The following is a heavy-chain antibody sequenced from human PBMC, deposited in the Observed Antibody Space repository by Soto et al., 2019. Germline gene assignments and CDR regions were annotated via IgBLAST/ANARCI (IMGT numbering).Heavy chain of an antibody. Sequence: GVSLRLSCAASAFTLSDDYMTWIRQPPGKGLEWVLYISSGGISIYYADYVKGRFTISRDNAKNSLYLQMNSLRAEDTAMYYCASLAIGTIIRGAPDFWGQGTLVTVSS. CDR3: ASLAIGTIIRGAPDF. V-gene: IGHV3-11*01. CDR1: AFTLSDDY. J-gene: IGHJ4*02. D-gene: IGHD3-10*01. CDR2: ISSGGISI.